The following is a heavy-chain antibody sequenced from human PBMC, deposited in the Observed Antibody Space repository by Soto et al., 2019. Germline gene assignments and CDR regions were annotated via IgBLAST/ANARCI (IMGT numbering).Heavy chain of an antibody. CDR2: IIPISGTA. J-gene: IGHJ3*02. V-gene: IGHV1-69*19. D-gene: IGHD3-10*01. CDR1: GGTFSSYA. CDR3: ARGGDYYYGSGSSDDAFDI. Sequence: QVQLVQSGAEVKKPGASVKVSCKASGGTFSSYAISWVRQAPGQGLEWMGGIIPISGTANYAQKFQGRVTITAAESTSTAYMELRSLSSEDTAVYYCARGGDYYYGSGSSDDAFDIWGQGTMVTVSS.